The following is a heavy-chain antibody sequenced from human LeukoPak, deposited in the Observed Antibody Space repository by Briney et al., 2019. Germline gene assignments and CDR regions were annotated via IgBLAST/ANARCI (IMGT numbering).Heavy chain of an antibody. Sequence: ASXXXXCXVXXYXXTXXSXXXVXXAPGKGLEWMGGFDPEDGETIYAQKFQGRVTMTEDTSTDTAYMELSSLRSEDTAVYYCATSRYYYDSSGYWNFDYWGQGTLVTVSS. CDR2: FDPEDGET. D-gene: IGHD3-22*01. J-gene: IGHJ4*02. V-gene: IGHV1-24*01. CDR3: ATSRYYYDSSGYWNFDY. CDR1: XYXXTXXS.